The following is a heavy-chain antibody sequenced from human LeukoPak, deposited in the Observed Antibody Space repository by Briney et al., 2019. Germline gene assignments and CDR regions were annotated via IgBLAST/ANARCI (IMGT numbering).Heavy chain of an antibody. V-gene: IGHV3-48*01. CDR3: AKDFYKGPYSSSSGFDY. J-gene: IGHJ4*02. CDR1: GFTFSSYS. CDR2: ISSSSSTI. Sequence: PGGSLRLSCAASGFTFSSYSMNWVRQAPGKGLEWVSYISSSSSTIYYADSVKGRFTISRDNAKNSLYLQMNSLRAEDTAVYYCAKDFYKGPYSSSSGFDYWGQGTLVTVSS. D-gene: IGHD6-6*01.